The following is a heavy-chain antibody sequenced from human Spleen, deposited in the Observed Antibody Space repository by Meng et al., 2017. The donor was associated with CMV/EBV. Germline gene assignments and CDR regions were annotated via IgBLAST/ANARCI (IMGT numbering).Heavy chain of an antibody. CDR3: ARDRGMAGTIIDY. CDR2: INQDGSEK. D-gene: IGHD1-1*01. CDR1: GFTFSNYW. V-gene: IGHV3-7*01. J-gene: IGHJ4*02. Sequence: GGSLRLSCAASGFTFSNYWMSWVRQAPGKGLEWVASINQDGSEKHYMDSVKGRSTVSRDNARNSLFLQMNSLRAEDTAIYYCARDRGMAGTIIDYWGQGTLVTVSS.